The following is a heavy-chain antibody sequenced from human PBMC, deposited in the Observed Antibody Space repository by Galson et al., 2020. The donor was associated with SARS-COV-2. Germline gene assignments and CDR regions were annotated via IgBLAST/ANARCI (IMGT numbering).Heavy chain of an antibody. CDR3: AREGLGYCSSTSCDQAFDI. D-gene: IGHD2-2*01. CDR1: GGSISSYY. CDR2: IYYSGST. Sequence: SETLSLTCTVSGGSISSYYWSWIRQPPGKGLEWIGYIYYSGSTNYNPSLKSRVTISVDTSKNQFSLKLSSVTAADTAVYYCAREGLGYCSSTSCDQAFDIWGQGTMVTVSS. V-gene: IGHV4-59*13. J-gene: IGHJ3*02.